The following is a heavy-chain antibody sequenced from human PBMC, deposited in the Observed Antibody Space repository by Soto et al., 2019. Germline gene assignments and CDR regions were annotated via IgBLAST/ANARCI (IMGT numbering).Heavy chain of an antibody. V-gene: IGHV3-23*01. J-gene: IGHJ4*02. CDR3: ERSEMTYNWND. Sequence: GGSLRLSCTDSHFSLSGSVIYWVRQATGKGLEWVSSVSGSGEMTHEPASVKGRFTLSRDNSKDTLFLQMESLSAEDTAVYYCERSEMTYNWNDWGQGTRVTVSS. D-gene: IGHD1-20*01. CDR2: VSGSGEMT. CDR1: HFSLSGSV.